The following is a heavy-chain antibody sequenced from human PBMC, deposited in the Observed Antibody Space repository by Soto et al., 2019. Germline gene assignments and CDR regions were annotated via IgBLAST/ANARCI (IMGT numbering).Heavy chain of an antibody. Sequence: QVQLVQSGAEVKKPGASVKVSCKASGYTFNNFGINWVRQAPGQGLEWMGWISAYTGNTNYAQKLQGRVTMTTDTSTTTGNMELRSLRPDDTAVYYCAGGGITGMGWFDPWGHGTRVTVSS. CDR1: GYTFNNFG. V-gene: IGHV1-18*01. CDR3: AGGGITGMGWFDP. J-gene: IGHJ5*02. CDR2: ISAYTGNT. D-gene: IGHD1-20*01.